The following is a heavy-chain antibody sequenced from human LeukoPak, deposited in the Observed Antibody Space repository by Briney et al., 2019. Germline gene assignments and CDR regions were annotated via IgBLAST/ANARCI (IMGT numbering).Heavy chain of an antibody. J-gene: IGHJ6*02. Sequence: GASVEVSCKASGYTFTSYGISWVRQAPGQGVGSGGWISAYIGNTNHAQKLQGRVTMTTDTSTSTAYMELRSLRSDDTAVYYCARGCGDYDFWSGYLYYYYGMDVWGQGTTVTVSS. D-gene: IGHD3-3*01. CDR1: GYTFTSYG. V-gene: IGHV1-18*01. CDR2: ISAYIGNT. CDR3: ARGCGDYDFWSGYLYYYYGMDV.